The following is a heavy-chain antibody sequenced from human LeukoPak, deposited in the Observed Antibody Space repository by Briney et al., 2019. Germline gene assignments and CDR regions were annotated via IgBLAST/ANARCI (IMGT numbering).Heavy chain of an antibody. Sequence: GGSLRLSCAASGFTLSSYDMHWVRQATGKGLEWVSAIGTAADTYYPGSVKGRFTISRENAKNSLYLQMNSLRAGDTAVYYCARGRWYYGTSTYYPFDYSGQGTLVTVSS. CDR3: ARGRWYYGTSTYYPFDY. J-gene: IGHJ4*02. CDR2: IGTAADT. CDR1: GFTLSSYD. D-gene: IGHD3-22*01. V-gene: IGHV3-13*04.